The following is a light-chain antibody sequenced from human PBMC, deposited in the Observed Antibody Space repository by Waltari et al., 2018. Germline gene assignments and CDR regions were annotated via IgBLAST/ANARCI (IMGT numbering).Light chain of an antibody. Sequence: QSALTQPRSVSGSPGQSVTISCTGTSSDVGVYNYVSWYQQHPGKAPKLMIYDVSKRPSGVPDLFSGAKSGNTASLTISGLQAEDEADYYCCSYAGNYAYVFGTGTKVTVL. CDR1: SSDVGVYNY. V-gene: IGLV2-11*01. CDR3: CSYAGNYAYV. CDR2: DVS. J-gene: IGLJ1*01.